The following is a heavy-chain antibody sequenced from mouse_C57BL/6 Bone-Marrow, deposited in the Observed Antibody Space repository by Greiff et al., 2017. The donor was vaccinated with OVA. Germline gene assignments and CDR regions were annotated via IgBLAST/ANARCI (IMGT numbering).Heavy chain of an antibody. CDR1: GYTFTSYW. CDR3: AIGYYGSSYGFAY. J-gene: IGHJ3*01. CDR2: IHPNSGST. V-gene: IGHV1-64*01. Sequence: QVQLQQSGAELVKPGASVKLSCKASGYTFTSYWMHWVKQRPGQGLEWIGMIHPNSGSTNYNQKFKGKATLTVDKSSSTAYMQLSSVTSEDSAVYYCAIGYYGSSYGFAYWGQGTLVTVSA. D-gene: IGHD1-1*01.